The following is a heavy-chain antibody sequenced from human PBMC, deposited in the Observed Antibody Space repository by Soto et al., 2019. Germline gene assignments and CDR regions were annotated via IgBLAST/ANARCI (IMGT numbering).Heavy chain of an antibody. V-gene: IGHV1-69*13. CDR3: ARLPLTTVTAYYYYGMDV. Sequence: SVKVSCKASGGTFSSYAISWVRQAPGQGLEWMGGIIPIFGTANYAQKFQGRVTITADESTSTAYMELSSLRSEDTAVYYCARLPLTTVTAYYYYGMDVWGQGTTDTVSS. D-gene: IGHD4-17*01. CDR2: IIPIFGTA. J-gene: IGHJ6*02. CDR1: GGTFSSYA.